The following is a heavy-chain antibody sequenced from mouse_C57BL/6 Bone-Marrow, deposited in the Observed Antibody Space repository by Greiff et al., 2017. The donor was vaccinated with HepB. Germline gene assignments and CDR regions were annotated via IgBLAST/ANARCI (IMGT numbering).Heavy chain of an antibody. D-gene: IGHD2-1*01. CDR1: GYTFTDYE. CDR3: TRGGAYGNFDY. CDR2: IDPETGGT. Sequence: QVQLQQSGAELVRPGASVTLSCKASGYTFTDYEMHWVKQTPVHGLEWIGAIDPETGGTAYNQKFKGKAILTADKSSSTAYMELRSLTSEDSAVYYCTRGGAYGNFDYWGQGTTLTGSS. J-gene: IGHJ2*01. V-gene: IGHV1-15*01.